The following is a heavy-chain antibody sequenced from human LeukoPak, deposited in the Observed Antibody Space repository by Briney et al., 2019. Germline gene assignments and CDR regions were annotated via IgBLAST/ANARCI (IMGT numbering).Heavy chain of an antibody. D-gene: IGHD2-2*02. CDR3: ARVGCSDNSCYTWFDP. Sequence: ASVKVSCKASGYTFTGYDIHWARQAPGQGLEWMGWINPNGGGTKYAQRFQGRVTMTRDTSISTAYMELNKLRSDDTAFYYCARVGCSDNSCYTWFDPWGQGTLVTVSS. CDR2: INPNGGGT. J-gene: IGHJ5*02. CDR1: GYTFTGYD. V-gene: IGHV1-2*02.